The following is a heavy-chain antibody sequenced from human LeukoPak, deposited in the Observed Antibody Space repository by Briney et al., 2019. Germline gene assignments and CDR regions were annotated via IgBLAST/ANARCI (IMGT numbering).Heavy chain of an antibody. CDR3: ARDILTGSQSRFQH. D-gene: IGHD3-9*01. V-gene: IGHV3-74*01. Sequence: GGSLRLSCAASGFTFSTYWMHWVRQAPGKGLVWVSRINTDGSSTSYADSVKGRFTISRDNAKNTLFLQMNSLRAEDTAVYYCARDILTGSQSRFQHWGQGTLVTVSS. CDR1: GFTFSTYW. J-gene: IGHJ1*01. CDR2: INTDGSST.